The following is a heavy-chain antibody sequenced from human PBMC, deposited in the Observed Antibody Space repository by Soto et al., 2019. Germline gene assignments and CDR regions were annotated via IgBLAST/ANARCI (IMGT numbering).Heavy chain of an antibody. D-gene: IGHD6-19*01. CDR3: AKDMEDSSGWYGAFDI. Sequence: ACAASGCSFVDYAMHWVRQDPGKGLEWVSGISCNSGSIGYADSVKGRFTISRDNAKNSLYLQMNSLRAEDTALYYCAKDMEDSSGWYGAFDIWGQGTMVIV. V-gene: IGHV3-9*01. CDR2: ISCNSGSI. CDR1: GCSFVDYA. J-gene: IGHJ3*02.